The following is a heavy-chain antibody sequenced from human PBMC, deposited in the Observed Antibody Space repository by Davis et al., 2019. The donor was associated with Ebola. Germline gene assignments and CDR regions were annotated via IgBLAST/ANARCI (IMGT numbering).Heavy chain of an antibody. CDR3: ARDNSYCTSPNCPFSYGLDV. Sequence: GGSLRLSCAASGFTLSSYSINWVRQAPGKGLEWISYISGASETIYYADSVRGRFTISKDNATDSLYLQLNSLRAEDTAVYYCARDNSYCTSPNCPFSYGLDVWGHGTTVTVSS. V-gene: IGHV3-48*04. CDR1: GFTLSSYS. CDR2: ISGASETI. D-gene: IGHD2-2*01. J-gene: IGHJ6*02.